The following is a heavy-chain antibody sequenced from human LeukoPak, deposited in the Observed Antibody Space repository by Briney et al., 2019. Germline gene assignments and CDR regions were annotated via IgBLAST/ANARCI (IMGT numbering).Heavy chain of an antibody. CDR2: IYYSGST. CDR1: GGSISSYY. Sequence: SETLSLTCTVSGGSISSYYWSWIRQPPGKGLEWIGYIYYSGSTTYNPSLKGRVTMSVDTAKNQFSLKLRSVTAADTAVYYCARGDFCSKSNCYLRPMDVWGKGTTVTVSS. D-gene: IGHD3-3*01. J-gene: IGHJ6*03. V-gene: IGHV4-59*01. CDR3: ARGDFCSKSNCYLRPMDV.